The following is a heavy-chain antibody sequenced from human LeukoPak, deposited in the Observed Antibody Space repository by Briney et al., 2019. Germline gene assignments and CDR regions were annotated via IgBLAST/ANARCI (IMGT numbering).Heavy chain of an antibody. CDR3: ARGRKRITMIVVVISGPYYFDY. CDR2: INHSGCT. V-gene: IGHV4-34*01. CDR1: WVLQWLL. Sequence: PSENPVPHLRCLWWVLQWLLLELDPPAPGKGLEWIGEINHSGCTNYNPSLKSRVTISVDTSKNQFSLKLSAVTAADTAVYYCARGRKRITMIVVVISGPYYFDYWGQGTLVTVSS. D-gene: IGHD3-22*01. J-gene: IGHJ4*02.